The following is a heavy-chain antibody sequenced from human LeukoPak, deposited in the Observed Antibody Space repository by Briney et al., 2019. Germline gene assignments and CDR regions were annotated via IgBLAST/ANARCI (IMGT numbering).Heavy chain of an antibody. D-gene: IGHD1-1*01. CDR3: ARDGTTPLTGTTWYYYYYYMDV. Sequence: GGSLRLSCAASGFTFSSYSMNWVRQAPGKGLEWVSSISSSSSYIYYADSVKGRFTISRDNAKNSLYLQMNSLRAEDTAVYYCARDGTTPLTGTTWYYYYYYMDVWGKGTTVTISS. CDR1: GFTFSSYS. V-gene: IGHV3-21*01. CDR2: ISSSSSYI. J-gene: IGHJ6*03.